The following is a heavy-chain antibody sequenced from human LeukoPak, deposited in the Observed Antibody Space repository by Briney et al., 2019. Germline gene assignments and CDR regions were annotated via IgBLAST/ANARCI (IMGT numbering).Heavy chain of an antibody. CDR3: ARGGPTWGQLGYYYYYGMDV. D-gene: IGHD7-27*01. J-gene: IGHJ6*02. Sequence: ASVKVSCKASGYTFTSYDINWVRQATGQGLEWMGWMNPNSGNTGYAQKFQGRVTMTRNTSISTAYMELSSLRSEDTAVYYCARGGPTWGQLGYYYYYGMDVWGQGTTVTVSS. CDR2: MNPNSGNT. CDR1: GYTFTSYD. V-gene: IGHV1-8*01.